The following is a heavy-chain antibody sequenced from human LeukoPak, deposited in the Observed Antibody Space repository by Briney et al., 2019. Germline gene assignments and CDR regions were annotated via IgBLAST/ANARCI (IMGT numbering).Heavy chain of an antibody. CDR2: ISDSGDGT. D-gene: IGHD6-6*01. Sequence: TGGSLRLSCAGSGFTFSSYAMSWVRQSPGKGLEWVSAISDSGDGTYYADSVRARFTISRDNSKNTLYLQMNSLRAEDTAVYYCASLSSSQQLQPWGQGTLVTVSS. V-gene: IGHV3-23*01. J-gene: IGHJ5*02. CDR1: GFTFSSYA. CDR3: ASLSSSQQLQP.